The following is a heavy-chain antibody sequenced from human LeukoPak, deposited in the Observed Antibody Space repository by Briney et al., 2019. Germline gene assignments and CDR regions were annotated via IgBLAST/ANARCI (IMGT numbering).Heavy chain of an antibody. CDR2: IYSSGST. V-gene: IGHV4-59*08. CDR3: ARQFDP. CDR1: GASFSNYY. J-gene: IGHJ5*02. Sequence: SETLSPTCTVSGASFSNYYWSWIRQPPGKGLERIGHIYSSGSTNYNPSLKSRLTISLDTSKNQFSMKLSSVTAADTAVYYCARQFDPWGQGILVTVSS.